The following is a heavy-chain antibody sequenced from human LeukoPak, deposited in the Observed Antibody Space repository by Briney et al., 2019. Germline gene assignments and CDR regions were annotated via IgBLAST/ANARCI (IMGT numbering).Heavy chain of an antibody. D-gene: IGHD2-15*01. V-gene: IGHV1-69*13. CDR1: GGTFSSYA. CDR2: IIPIFGTA. Sequence: ASVKVSCKASGGTFSSYAISWLRQAPGQGLEWMGGIIPIFGTANYAQKSQGRVTITADESTSTAYMELSSLRSEDTAVYYCARGMVAATHPDYWGQGTLVTVSS. J-gene: IGHJ4*02. CDR3: ARGMVAATHPDY.